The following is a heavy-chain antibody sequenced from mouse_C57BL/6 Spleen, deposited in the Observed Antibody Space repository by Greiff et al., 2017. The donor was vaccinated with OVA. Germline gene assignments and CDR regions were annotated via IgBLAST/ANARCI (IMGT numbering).Heavy chain of an antibody. J-gene: IGHJ4*01. CDR3: AKMGGISLDYHAMDY. CDR2: IWRGGST. D-gene: IGHD1-1*01. CDR1: GFSLTSYG. Sequence: VNLVESGPGLVQPSQSLSITCTVSGFSLTSYGVHWVRQSPGKGLEWLGVIWRGGSTDYTAAFMSRLSITKDTSKSQVFFKMNSLQADDTAIYYCAKMGGISLDYHAMDYWGQGTSVTVSA. V-gene: IGHV2-5*01.